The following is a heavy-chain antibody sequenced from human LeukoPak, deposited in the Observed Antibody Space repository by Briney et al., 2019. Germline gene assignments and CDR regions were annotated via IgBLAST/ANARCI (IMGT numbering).Heavy chain of an antibody. CDR2: IYTSGST. V-gene: IGHV4-4*07. D-gene: IGHD3-22*01. CDR3: ARDLGYYDSSGYQSAFDY. CDR1: GGSISSYY. J-gene: IGHJ4*02. Sequence: SETLSSTCTVPGGSISSYYWSWIRQPAGKGLKWIGRIYTSGSTNYNPSLKSRVTMSVDTSKNQCSLKLSSVTAADTAVYYCARDLGYYDSSGYQSAFDYWGQGTLVTVSS.